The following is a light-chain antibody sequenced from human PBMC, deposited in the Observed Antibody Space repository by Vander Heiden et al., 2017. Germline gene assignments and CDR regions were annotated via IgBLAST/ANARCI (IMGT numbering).Light chain of an antibody. J-gene: IGLJ2*01. CDR2: KDS. CDR1: ALPKQY. CDR3: QSADSSGTYKI. Sequence: SYELTQTPSVSVSPGQTARITCSGDALPKQYAYWYQQKPGQAPVLVIYKDSERPSGIPERFSGSSSGTTVTLTISGVQAEDEADYYCQSADSSGTYKIFGGGTKLTVL. V-gene: IGLV3-25*03.